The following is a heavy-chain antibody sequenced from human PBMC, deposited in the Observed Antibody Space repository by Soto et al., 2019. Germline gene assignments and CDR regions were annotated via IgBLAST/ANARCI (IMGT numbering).Heavy chain of an antibody. CDR3: AREPGYYDSSGYLGY. CDR2: ISAYNGNT. Sequence: ASVKVSCKAPGYTFTSYGISWVRQAPGQGLEWMGWISAYNGNTNYAQKLQGRVTMTTDTSTSTAYMELRSLRSDDTAVYYCAREPGYYDSSGYLGYWGQGTRVTVSS. J-gene: IGHJ4*02. CDR1: GYTFTSYG. D-gene: IGHD3-22*01. V-gene: IGHV1-18*01.